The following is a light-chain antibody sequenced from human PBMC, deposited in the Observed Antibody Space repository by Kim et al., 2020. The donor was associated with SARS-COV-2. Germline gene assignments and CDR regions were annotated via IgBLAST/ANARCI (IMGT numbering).Light chain of an antibody. CDR3: QQYGSSQYT. Sequence: SPGERATLTCRAGQSVTSSYLAWYQQKPGQAPRLLIYGACSRATGIPDRFSGSGSGTDFTLTISRLEPEEFAVYYCQQYGSSQYTFGQGTKLEI. CDR1: QSVTSSY. CDR2: GAC. J-gene: IGKJ2*01. V-gene: IGKV3-20*01.